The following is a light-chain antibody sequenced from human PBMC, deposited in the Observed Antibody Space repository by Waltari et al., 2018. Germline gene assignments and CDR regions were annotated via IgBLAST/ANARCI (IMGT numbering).Light chain of an antibody. CDR3: QRSYTSPYS. Sequence: DIKMTQSPSSLTASVGDRVPITCRASQNISPYVNWYQQKPGKAPKLLIYGASNLQTEVPSRFSGRGSGTEFTLTISRLQPEDFATYYCQRSYTSPYSFGQGTRLEIK. CDR1: QNISPY. J-gene: IGKJ2*03. V-gene: IGKV1-39*01. CDR2: GAS.